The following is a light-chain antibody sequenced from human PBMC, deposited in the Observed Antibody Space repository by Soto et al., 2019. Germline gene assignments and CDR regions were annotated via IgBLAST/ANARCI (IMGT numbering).Light chain of an antibody. V-gene: IGLV2-14*03. CDR2: DVN. Sequence: QSALTQPASVSGSPGQSITISCTGTSSDIVAYNFVSWYQQHPGKAPKLMLYDVNIRPSGVSIRFSGSKSGNTASLTISGLQAEDEADYYCTSWTTSTTMIFGGGTKVTVL. CDR1: SSDIVAYNF. J-gene: IGLJ2*01. CDR3: TSWTTSTTMI.